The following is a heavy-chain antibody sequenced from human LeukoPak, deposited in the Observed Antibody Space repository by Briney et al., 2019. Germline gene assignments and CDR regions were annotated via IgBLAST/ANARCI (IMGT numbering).Heavy chain of an antibody. CDR3: AKESNGLDI. D-gene: IGHD2-8*01. J-gene: IGHJ3*02. CDR2: VWSGGSRN. Sequence: GRSLRLSCAASGFTFSSYGMHWVRQAPGKGLEWVAIVWSGGSRNTYADSVKGRFTISRDNSKNTLYLQMNSLRVEDTAIYYCAKESNGLDIWGRGTMVIVTS. CDR1: GFTFSSYG. V-gene: IGHV3-30*18.